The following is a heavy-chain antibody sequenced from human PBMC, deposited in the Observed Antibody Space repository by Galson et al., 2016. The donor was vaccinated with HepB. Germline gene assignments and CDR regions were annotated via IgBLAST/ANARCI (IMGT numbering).Heavy chain of an antibody. D-gene: IGHD5-12*01. J-gene: IGHJ4*02. Sequence: SLRLSCAASGFTFSSYKMHWVRQAPGKGLDWVAVILYDGSDKYYADSVKGRFTISRDNSKNTLYLQMNRLRPGDTAVYYCVREKWLRLLAIGDNWGQGTLVSVSS. V-gene: IGHV3-30*04. CDR1: GFTFSSYK. CDR2: ILYDGSDK. CDR3: VREKWLRLLAIGDN.